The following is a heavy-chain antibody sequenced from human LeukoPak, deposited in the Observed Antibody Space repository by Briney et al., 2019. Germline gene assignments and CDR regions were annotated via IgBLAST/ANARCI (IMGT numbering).Heavy chain of an antibody. CDR2: ISYDGSNK. Sequence: GRSLRLSCAASGFTFSSYGMHWVRQAPAQGLEWVAVISYDGSNKYYADSVKGRFTISRDNSKNTLYLQMNSLRAEDTAVYYCAREARGSGSYYRPRDFDYWGQGTLVTVSS. CDR3: AREARGSGSYYRPRDFDY. D-gene: IGHD3-10*01. V-gene: IGHV3-30*03. J-gene: IGHJ4*02. CDR1: GFTFSSYG.